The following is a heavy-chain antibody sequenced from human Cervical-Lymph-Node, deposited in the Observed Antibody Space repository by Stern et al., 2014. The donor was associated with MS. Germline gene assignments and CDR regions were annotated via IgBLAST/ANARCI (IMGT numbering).Heavy chain of an antibody. J-gene: IGHJ4*02. CDR3: ARHQAGIAAN. CDR2: IRPLFGTA. CDR1: GGSLSTLD. V-gene: IGHV1-69*01. D-gene: IGHD6-13*01. Sequence: QLVQSEAEVKRPESSVKVSCKASGGSLSTLDISWVRQAPGQGLEWVGEIRPLFGTANYAQKFKGRVTITADESTDTVYMELSSLKSEDTAIYFCARHQAGIAANWGQGTLVTVTS.